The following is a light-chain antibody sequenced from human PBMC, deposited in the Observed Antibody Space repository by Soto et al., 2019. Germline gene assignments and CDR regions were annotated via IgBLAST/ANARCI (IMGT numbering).Light chain of an antibody. V-gene: IGKV1-39*01. J-gene: IGKJ1*01. CDR1: QSISSY. CDR3: QQSSTTPWT. Sequence: DIQMTQSPSSLSASVGDRVTITCRASQSISSYLNWYQQKPGKAPKLLIYDASSLESGVPSRFSGSGSGTEFTLTISSLQPEDFATYYCQQSSTTPWTFGQGTKVDIK. CDR2: DAS.